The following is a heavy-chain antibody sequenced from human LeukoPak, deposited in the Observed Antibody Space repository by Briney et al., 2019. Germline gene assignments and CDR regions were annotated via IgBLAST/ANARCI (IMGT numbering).Heavy chain of an antibody. CDR2: IYYSGST. D-gene: IGHD3-10*01. Sequence: PSETLSLTCAVSGGSISSNSYYWGWIRQPPGKGLEWIGSIYYSGSTYCNPSLKSRVTISVDTSKNQFSLKLSSVTAADTAVYYCARTRYYYNSRSYGAPYYFDYWGQGTLVTVSS. J-gene: IGHJ4*02. CDR3: ARTRYYYNSRSYGAPYYFDY. V-gene: IGHV4-39*01. CDR1: GGSISSNSYY.